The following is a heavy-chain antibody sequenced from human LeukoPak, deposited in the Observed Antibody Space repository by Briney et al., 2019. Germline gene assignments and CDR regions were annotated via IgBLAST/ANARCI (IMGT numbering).Heavy chain of an antibody. J-gene: IGHJ4*02. D-gene: IGHD3-3*01. Sequence: SETLSLTCTVSGGSISSGGYYWSWIRQPPGKGLEWIGYIYHSGSTYYNPSLKSRVTISVDRSKNQFSLKLSSVTAADTAVYYCARFGEPSFWSGYPHLDYWGQGTLVTVSS. CDR2: IYHSGST. CDR1: GGSISSGGYY. V-gene: IGHV4-30-2*01. CDR3: ARFGEPSFWSGYPHLDY.